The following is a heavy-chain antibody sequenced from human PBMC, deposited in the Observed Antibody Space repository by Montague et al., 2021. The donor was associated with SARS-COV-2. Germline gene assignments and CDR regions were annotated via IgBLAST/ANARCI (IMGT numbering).Heavy chain of an antibody. D-gene: IGHD3-10*01. CDR3: VRDQESGGFGELLVGYYYGMDV. V-gene: IGHV4-38-2*02. CDR1: GYSISSGYY. Sequence: SETLSLTCTVSGYSISSGYYWGWIRQSPGKGLEWIGSIYHSGSTYYNPSLKSRVTISVDTSKNQFSLKLSSVTAADTAVYYCVRDQESGGFGELLVGYYYGMDVWGQGTTVTVSS. CDR2: IYHSGST. J-gene: IGHJ6*02.